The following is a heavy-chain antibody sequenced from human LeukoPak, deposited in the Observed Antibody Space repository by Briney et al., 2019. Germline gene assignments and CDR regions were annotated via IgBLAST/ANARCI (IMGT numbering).Heavy chain of an antibody. V-gene: IGHV6-1*01. D-gene: IGHD6-19*01. J-gene: IGHJ4*02. Sequence: SQTLSLTCVISGDSVSSNSAAWNWIRQSPSRGLEWLGRTYYRSKWYNDYAVSVKSRITINPDTSKNQFSLQLNSVTPEDTAVYYCARALRYSSGWALDYWAREPWSPSPQ. CDR2: TYYRSKWYN. CDR1: GDSVSSNSAA. CDR3: ARALRYSSGWALDY.